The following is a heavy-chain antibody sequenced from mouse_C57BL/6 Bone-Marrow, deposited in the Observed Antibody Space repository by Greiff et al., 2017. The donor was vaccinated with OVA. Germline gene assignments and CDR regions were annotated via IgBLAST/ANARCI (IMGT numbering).Heavy chain of an antibody. CDR3: ARELRFYYFDY. Sequence: EVMLVESGPGMVKPSQSLSLTCTVTGYSITSGYDWHWIRHFPGNKLEWMGYISYSGSTNYNPFLKSRISITHDTSKNHFFLKLNSVTTEDTATYYCARELRFYYFDYWGQGTTLTVSS. D-gene: IGHD1-1*01. CDR1: GYSITSGYD. V-gene: IGHV3-1*01. J-gene: IGHJ2*01. CDR2: ISYSGST.